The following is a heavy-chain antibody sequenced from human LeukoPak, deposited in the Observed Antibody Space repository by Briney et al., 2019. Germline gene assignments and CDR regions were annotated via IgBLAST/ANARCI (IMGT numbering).Heavy chain of an antibody. D-gene: IGHD3-10*01. V-gene: IGHV3-33*01. J-gene: IGHJ4*02. CDR2: IWNDGSNK. CDR1: GFTFSTYS. Sequence: GGSLRLSCAASGFTFSTYSMHWVRQAPGKGLEWVAVIWNDGSNKYYADSVKGRFTISRDNSKNTLYLQMNTLRAEDTAMYFCVGAPYYYASGTFSPFDYWGQGTLVTVSS. CDR3: VGAPYYYASGTFSPFDY.